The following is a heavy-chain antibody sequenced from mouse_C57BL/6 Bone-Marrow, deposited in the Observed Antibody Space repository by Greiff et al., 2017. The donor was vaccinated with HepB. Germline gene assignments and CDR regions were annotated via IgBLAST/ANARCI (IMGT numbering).Heavy chain of an antibody. Sequence: VQGVESGAELARPGASVKLSCKASGYTFTSYGISWVKQRTGQGLEWIGEIYPRSGNTYYNEKFKGKATLTADKSSSTAYMELRSLTSEDSAVYFCPRYDGYFYYFDYWGQGTTLTVSS. CDR3: PRYDGYFYYFDY. V-gene: IGHV1-81*01. CDR1: GYTFTSYG. D-gene: IGHD2-3*01. CDR2: IYPRSGNT. J-gene: IGHJ2*01.